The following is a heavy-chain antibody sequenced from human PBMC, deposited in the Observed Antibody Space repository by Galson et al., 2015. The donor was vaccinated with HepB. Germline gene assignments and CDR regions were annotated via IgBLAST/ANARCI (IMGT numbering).Heavy chain of an antibody. V-gene: IGHV3-7*01. J-gene: IGHJ6*02. CDR2: IKEDGSEM. D-gene: IGHD2-2*01. CDR3: ARGRYCSSSSCLRPYYYYYGMDV. CDR1: GFSFRTYW. Sequence: SLRLSCAASGFSFRTYWMSWVRQAPGKGLEWVANIKEDGSEMWYVDSVKGRFTISRDNAKASLYLQMNSLRDEDTSVYYCARGRYCSSSSCLRPYYYYYGMDVWGQGTTVTVSS.